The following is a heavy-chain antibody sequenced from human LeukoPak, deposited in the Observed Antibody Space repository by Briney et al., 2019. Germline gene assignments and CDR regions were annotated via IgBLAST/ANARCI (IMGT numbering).Heavy chain of an antibody. D-gene: IGHD4-17*01. J-gene: IGHJ4*02. CDR3: ATENDYGDYTRFDY. CDR2: IIPIFGIA. CDR1: GGTFSSYA. V-gene: IGHV1-69*04. Sequence: ASVKVSCKASGGTFSSYAISRVRQAPGQGLEWMGRIIPIFGIANYAQKFQGRVTITADKSTSTAYMELSSLRSEDTAVYYCATENDYGDYTRFDYWGQGTLVTVSS.